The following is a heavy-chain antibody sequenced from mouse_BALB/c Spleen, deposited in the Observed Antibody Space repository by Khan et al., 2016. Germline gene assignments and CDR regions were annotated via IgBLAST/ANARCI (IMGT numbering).Heavy chain of an antibody. Sequence: VQLQESGAELVKPGASVKLYCTASGFNIKDTYMHWVKQRPEQGLEWIGRIDPANDNTKYDPKFQGKVTITADTSSNTAYLQLSNLTSEDTAVSYCAICHGYRTWFAYWGQGTLVTFSA. CDR3: AICHGYRTWFAY. V-gene: IGHV14-3*02. J-gene: IGHJ3*01. CDR2: IDPANDNT. D-gene: IGHD2-2*01. CDR1: GFNIKDTY.